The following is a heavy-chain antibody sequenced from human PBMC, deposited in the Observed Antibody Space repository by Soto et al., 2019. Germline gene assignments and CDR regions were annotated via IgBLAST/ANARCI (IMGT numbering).Heavy chain of an antibody. D-gene: IGHD3-22*01. J-gene: IGHJ4*02. Sequence: GGSLRLSCAASGFTFSSYSMNWVRQAPGKGLEWVSSISSSSSYIYYADSVKGRLTISRDNAKNSLYLQMNSLRAEDTAVYQCARGPHDYDDSSEFDYWGQGTLVTVS. CDR3: ARGPHDYDDSSEFDY. CDR1: GFTFSSYS. CDR2: ISSSSSYI. V-gene: IGHV3-21*01.